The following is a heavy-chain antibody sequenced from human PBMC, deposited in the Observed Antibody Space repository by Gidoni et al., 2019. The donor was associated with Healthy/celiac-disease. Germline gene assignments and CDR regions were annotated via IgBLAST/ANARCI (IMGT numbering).Heavy chain of an antibody. J-gene: IGHJ3*02. V-gene: IGHV3-21*01. D-gene: IGHD3-22*01. CDR1: GFTFSSYS. CDR3: ARTSFNYDSSGYDDAFDI. CDR2: ISSSRSYI. Sequence: EVQLVESGGGLVKPGGSLRLSCAASGFTFSSYSMNWVRQAPGKGLEWVSSISSSRSYIYYADSVKGRFTISRDNAKNSLYLKMNSLRAEDTAVYYCARTSFNYDSSGYDDAFDIWGQGTMVTVSS.